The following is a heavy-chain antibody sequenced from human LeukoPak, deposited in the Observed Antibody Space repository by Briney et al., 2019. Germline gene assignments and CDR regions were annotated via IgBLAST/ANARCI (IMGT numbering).Heavy chain of an antibody. V-gene: IGHV3-30*02. CDR1: GFTFSSYG. D-gene: IGHD3-22*01. CDR3: AKPGGYYDSSGYFDY. Sequence: GGSLRLSCAASGFTFSSYGMHWVRQAPGNGLEWVAFIRYDGSNKYYADSVKGRFTISRDNSKNTLYLQMNSLRAEDTAVYYCAKPGGYYDSSGYFDYWGQGTLVTVSS. J-gene: IGHJ4*02. CDR2: IRYDGSNK.